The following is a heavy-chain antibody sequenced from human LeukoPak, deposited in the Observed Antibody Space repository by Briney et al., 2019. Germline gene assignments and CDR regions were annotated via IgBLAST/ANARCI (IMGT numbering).Heavy chain of an antibody. Sequence: SETLSLTCTVSGGSISSSSYYWGWLRQPPGKGLEWIGSIYYSGSTYYNPSLKSRVTISVDTSKNQFSLKLSSVTAADTAVYYCAIQGYSSSWTPRYYYYGMDVWGQGTTVTVSS. J-gene: IGHJ6*02. CDR1: GGSISSSSYY. CDR3: AIQGYSSSWTPRYYYYGMDV. V-gene: IGHV4-39*01. CDR2: IYYSGST. D-gene: IGHD6-13*01.